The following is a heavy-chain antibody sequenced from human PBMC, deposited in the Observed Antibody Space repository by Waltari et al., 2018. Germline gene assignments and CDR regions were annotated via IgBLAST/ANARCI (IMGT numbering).Heavy chain of an antibody. J-gene: IGHJ4*02. V-gene: IGHV3-66*02. D-gene: IGHD3-16*01. CDR2: IYSGGST. Sequence: EVQVVESGGGLVQPGGSLRLSCAAPGFTVSSNYMMWVRQPPGKGLEWVSTIYSGGSTYYADSLRGRFTISRDNSKNTLYLQMNSLTPEDSAVYYCARELPSGGGVGDYWGQGTLVTVSS. CDR1: GFTVSSNY. CDR3: ARELPSGGGVGDY.